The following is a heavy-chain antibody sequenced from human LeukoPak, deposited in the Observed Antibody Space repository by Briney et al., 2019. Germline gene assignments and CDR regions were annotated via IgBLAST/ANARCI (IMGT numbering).Heavy chain of an antibody. CDR2: IYYSGGT. V-gene: IGHV4-61*01. D-gene: IGHD2-15*01. J-gene: IGHJ4*02. CDR3: ARIHRYCSGGACYVLDN. Sequence: SETLSLTCTVSGGSVSSGSYYWSWIRQPPGKGLEWIGYIYYSGGTNYNPSFKSRITISVDTSRNQFSLQLSSVTAADTAVYYCARIHRYCSGGACYVLDNWGQGTLVAVSS. CDR1: GGSVSSGSYY.